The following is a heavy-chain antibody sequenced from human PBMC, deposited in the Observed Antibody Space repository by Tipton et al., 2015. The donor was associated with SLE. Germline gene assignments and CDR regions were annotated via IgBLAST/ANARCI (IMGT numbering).Heavy chain of an antibody. CDR2: IYSGST. CDR3: VRLRSKVLIDY. Sequence: TLSLTCNVSGGSISSGNYYWNWIRQPAGKGLEWIGRIYSGSTYYYPSLKSRITISVVTSKNQFSLEVRSVTAADTAVYYCVRLRSKVLIDYWGQGTLVTVSS. J-gene: IGHJ4*02. CDR1: GGSISSGNYY. D-gene: IGHD2-8*01. V-gene: IGHV4-61*02.